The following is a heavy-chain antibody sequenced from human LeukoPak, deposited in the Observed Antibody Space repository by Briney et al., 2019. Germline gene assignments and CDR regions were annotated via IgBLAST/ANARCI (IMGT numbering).Heavy chain of an antibody. CDR1: GFTFSSYG. V-gene: IGHV3-30*18. CDR2: ISYDGSNK. D-gene: IGHD3-22*01. Sequence: GGSLRLSCAASGFTFSSYGMHWVRQAPGKGLEWVAVISYDGSNKYYADSVKGRFTISRDNSKNTLYLQMNSLRAEDTAVYYCAKDLEDYYDSSGYLYWGQGTLVTVSS. CDR3: AKDLEDYYDSSGYLY. J-gene: IGHJ4*02.